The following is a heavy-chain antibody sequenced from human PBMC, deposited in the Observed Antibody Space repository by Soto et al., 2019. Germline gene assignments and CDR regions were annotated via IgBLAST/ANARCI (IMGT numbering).Heavy chain of an antibody. CDR3: ARDQGAAGTLDAFDI. Sequence: GGSLRLSCAASGFTFSSYSMNWVRQAPGKGLEWVSYISSSSSTIYYADSVKGRFTISRDNAKNSLYLQMNSLRDEDTAVYYCARDQGAAGTLDAFDIWGQGTMVTVSS. CDR1: GFTFSSYS. D-gene: IGHD6-13*01. V-gene: IGHV3-48*02. CDR2: ISSSSSTI. J-gene: IGHJ3*02.